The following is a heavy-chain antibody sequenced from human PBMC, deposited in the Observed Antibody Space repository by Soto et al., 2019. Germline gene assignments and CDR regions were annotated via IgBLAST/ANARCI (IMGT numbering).Heavy chain of an antibody. D-gene: IGHD2-15*01. CDR3: ASARWDY. J-gene: IGHJ4*02. V-gene: IGHV4-34*01. CDR2: INHNGLT. Sequence: SETLSLTCGVYGASFTSNYWSWVRQPPAKGLEWIGEINHNGLTNYNPSLKSRATISVDTSKNQFSLKLTSVTAADTAVYYCASARWDYWGQGTLVTVSS. CDR1: GASFTSNY.